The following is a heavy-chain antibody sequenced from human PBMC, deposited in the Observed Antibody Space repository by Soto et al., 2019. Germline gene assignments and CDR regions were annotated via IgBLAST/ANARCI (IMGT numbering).Heavy chain of an antibody. D-gene: IGHD6-19*01. CDR1: GFTFSSYG. CDR3: AKDPGTIAVADGDGY. J-gene: IGHJ4*02. Sequence: PGGSLRLSCAASGFTFSSYGMHWVRQAPGKGLEWVAVISYDGSNKYYADSVKGRFTISRDNSKNTLYLQMNSLRAEDTAVYYCAKDPGTIAVADGDGYWGQGTLVTVSS. CDR2: ISYDGSNK. V-gene: IGHV3-30*18.